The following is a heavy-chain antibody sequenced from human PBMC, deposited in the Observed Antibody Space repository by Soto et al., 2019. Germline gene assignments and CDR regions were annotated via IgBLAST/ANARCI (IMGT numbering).Heavy chain of an antibody. J-gene: IGHJ5*02. CDR1: GYTFTSYD. Sequence: QVQLVQSGAEVKKPGASVKVSCKASGYTFTSYDINWVRQATGQGLEWMGWMNPNSGNTGYAQKFQGRVTMTRNTSISTAYMELSSLRSEATAVYYCAREHGDYDSIWFDPWGQGTLVTVSS. CDR2: MNPNSGNT. V-gene: IGHV1-8*01. CDR3: AREHGDYDSIWFDP. D-gene: IGHD4-17*01.